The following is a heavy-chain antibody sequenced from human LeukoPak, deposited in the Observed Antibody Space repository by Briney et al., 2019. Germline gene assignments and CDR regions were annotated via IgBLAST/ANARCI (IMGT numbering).Heavy chain of an antibody. J-gene: IGHJ6*02. D-gene: IGHD3-10*01. CDR2: INTDGSST. CDR3: ARDRSYYGSGRGGVDV. CDR1: GFTFSSYW. Sequence: GGSLRLSCAASGFTFSSYWMHWVRQAPGKGLVWVSRINTDGSSTTYADSVKGRFTISRDNAKNSLYLQMNNLRAEDTAVYYCARDRSYYGSGRGGVDVWGQGTTVIVSS. V-gene: IGHV3-74*01.